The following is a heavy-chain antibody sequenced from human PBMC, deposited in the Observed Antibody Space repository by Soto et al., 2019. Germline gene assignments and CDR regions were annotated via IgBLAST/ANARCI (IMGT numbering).Heavy chain of an antibody. D-gene: IGHD3-10*01. Sequence: SETLSLTCAVYGGSFSGYYWSWIRQPPGKGLEWIGEINHSGSTNYNPSLKSRVTISVDTPKNQFSLKLSSVTAADTAVYYCARGRTYYYGSGSLKPLDYWGQGTLVTVSS. CDR1: GGSFSGYY. V-gene: IGHV4-34*01. CDR3: ARGRTYYYGSGSLKPLDY. CDR2: INHSGST. J-gene: IGHJ4*02.